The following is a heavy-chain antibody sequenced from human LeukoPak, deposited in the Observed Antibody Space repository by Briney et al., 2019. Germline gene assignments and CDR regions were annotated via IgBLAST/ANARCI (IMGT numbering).Heavy chain of an antibody. CDR1: GYTFTSYA. V-gene: IGHV1-3*01. Sequence: GASVKVSCKASGYTFTSYAMHWVRQAPGQRLEWMGWINAGNGNTKYSQKFQGRVTITRDTSASTAYMELSSLRSEDTAVYYCASVYYGSGSYPYYYYYGMDVWGQGTTVTLSS. D-gene: IGHD3-10*01. J-gene: IGHJ6*02. CDR2: INAGNGNT. CDR3: ASVYYGSGSYPYYYYYGMDV.